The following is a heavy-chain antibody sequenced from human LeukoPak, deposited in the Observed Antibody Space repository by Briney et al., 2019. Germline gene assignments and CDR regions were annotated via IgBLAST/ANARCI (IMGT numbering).Heavy chain of an antibody. J-gene: IGHJ3*02. D-gene: IGHD3-22*01. CDR1: GYTFTGYY. V-gene: IGHV1-2*02. Sequence: ASVKVSCKASGYTFTGYYMHWVRQAPGQGLEWMGWINPNSGGTNYAQKFQGRVTMTRDTSISTAYMELSRLRSDDTAVYYCARDGPYYYDSSGYNDAFDIWGQGAMVTVSS. CDR2: INPNSGGT. CDR3: ARDGPYYYDSSGYNDAFDI.